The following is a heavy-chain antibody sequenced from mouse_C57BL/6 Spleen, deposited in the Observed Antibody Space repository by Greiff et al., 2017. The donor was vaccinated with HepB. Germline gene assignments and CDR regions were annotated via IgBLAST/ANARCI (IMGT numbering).Heavy chain of an antibody. J-gene: IGHJ4*01. CDR2: INPNNGGT. V-gene: IGHV1-18*01. CDR3: ARRGYYGNYEDYAMDY. CDR1: GYTFTDYN. D-gene: IGHD2-1*01. Sequence: VQLQQSGPELVKPGASVKIPCKASGYTFTDYNMDWVKQSHGKSLEWIGDINPNNGGTIYNQKFKGKATLTVDKSASTAYMELRSLTSEDTAVYYFARRGYYGNYEDYAMDYWGQGTSVTVSS.